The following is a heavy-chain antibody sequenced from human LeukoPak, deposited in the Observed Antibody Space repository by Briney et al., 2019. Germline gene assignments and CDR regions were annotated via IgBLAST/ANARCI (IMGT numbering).Heavy chain of an antibody. CDR2: VSFDGRNK. D-gene: IGHD3-16*01. CDR3: AIGYYYYMDV. J-gene: IGHJ6*03. V-gene: IGHV3-30*04. CDR1: GFSLSSYA. Sequence: GGSLRLSCAASGFSLSSYAMHWVRQAPGKGLEWVSFVSFDGRNKYYADSVKGRFTISRDNSKNTLYLQMNSLRTEDTAVYYCAIGYYYYMDVWGKGTTVTVSS.